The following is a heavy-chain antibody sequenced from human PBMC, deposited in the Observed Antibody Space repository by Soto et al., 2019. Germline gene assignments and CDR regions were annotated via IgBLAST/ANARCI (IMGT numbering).Heavy chain of an antibody. Sequence: QVQLQESGPGLVKPSGTLSLTCAVSGGSISSSNWWSWVRQPPGKGLEWIGEIYHSGSTNYNPSLKSRVTISVDKSKNQFSLQLSSVTAADTAVYYCARVYCTNGVCYTPQGWFDPWGQGTLVTVSS. D-gene: IGHD2-8*01. CDR2: IYHSGST. J-gene: IGHJ5*02. V-gene: IGHV4-4*02. CDR3: ARVYCTNGVCYTPQGWFDP. CDR1: GGSISSSNW.